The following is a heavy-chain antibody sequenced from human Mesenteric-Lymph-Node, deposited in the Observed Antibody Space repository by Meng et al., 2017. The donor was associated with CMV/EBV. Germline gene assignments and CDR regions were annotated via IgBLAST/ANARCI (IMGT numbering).Heavy chain of an antibody. CDR1: GYTFTAYY. D-gene: IGHD3-22*01. Sequence: ASVKVSCKASGYTFTAYYMHWVRQAPGQGLEWMGWINPNSGGTNYAQKFQGRVTMTRDTSTSTAYMEVSRLTSDETAVYYCARDYYFDSSAYYHLDAFDMWGQGTMVTVSS. CDR2: INPNSGGT. J-gene: IGHJ3*02. CDR3: ARDYYFDSSAYYHLDAFDM. V-gene: IGHV1-2*02.